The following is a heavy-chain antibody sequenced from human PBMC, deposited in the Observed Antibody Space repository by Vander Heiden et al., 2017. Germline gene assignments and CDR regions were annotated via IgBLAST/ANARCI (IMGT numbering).Heavy chain of an antibody. CDR2: IYYNGDS. V-gene: IGHV4-39*01. CDR3: ARLPLNMVRGLKGGMDV. Sequence: QLQLQESGPGLVKPSETLSLTCTVSDGSISSTSYYWGWIRQPPGKGLEWIANIYYNGDSYYNPSLTSRVTISVDTSKNQFSLKVTSVTAADTAVYYCARLPLNMVRGLKGGMDVWGQGTTVTVS. J-gene: IGHJ6*02. D-gene: IGHD3-10*01. CDR1: DGSISSTSYY.